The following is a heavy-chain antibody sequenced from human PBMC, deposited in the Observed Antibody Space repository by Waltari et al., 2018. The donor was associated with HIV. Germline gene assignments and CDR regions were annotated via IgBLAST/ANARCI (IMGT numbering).Heavy chain of an antibody. CDR3: ARGLYSGRPPIDH. CDR1: VATFSGHH. D-gene: IGHD1-26*01. V-gene: IGHV1-2*02. J-gene: IGHJ4*02. CDR2: INSKSGGI. Sequence: AHLVQSGADVKKPRATVNVSCKASVATFSGHHFPWVRQAPGQGLQWMGWINSKSGGINYSQKFQRRLSLTRDTSISTVYMELTRLTPDDTAVYYCARGLYSGRPPIDHWGQGSRVSFSS.